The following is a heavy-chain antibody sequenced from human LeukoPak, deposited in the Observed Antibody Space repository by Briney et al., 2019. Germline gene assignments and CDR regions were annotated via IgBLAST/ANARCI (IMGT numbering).Heavy chain of an antibody. CDR2: IYPGDSDT. V-gene: IGHV5-51*01. CDR3: ARQPIAGYYDSSGYPSDAFDV. J-gene: IGHJ3*01. D-gene: IGHD3-22*01. Sequence: GESLKISCKGSGYSFTSYWIGWVRQMPGKGLEWMGIIYPGDSDTRYSPSFQGQVTISADKSISTAYLQWSSLKASDTAMYHCARQPIAGYYDSSGYPSDAFDVWGQGTMVTVSS. CDR1: GYSFTSYW.